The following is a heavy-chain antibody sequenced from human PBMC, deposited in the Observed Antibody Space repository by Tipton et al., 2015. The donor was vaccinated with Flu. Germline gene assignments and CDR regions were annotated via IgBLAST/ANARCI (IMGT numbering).Heavy chain of an antibody. Sequence: SLRLSCAASGFTFSTYWMTWIRQAPGKGLEWVAVIKPDGSETHYLGSVKGRFTLSRDNAKKSVSRQMSNLSVEDTAVYYCVRAIAASGSFWGQGTLVTVSS. V-gene: IGHV3-7*04. CDR3: VRAIAASGSF. J-gene: IGHJ4*02. CDR1: GFTFSTYW. CDR2: IKPDGSET. D-gene: IGHD3-10*01.